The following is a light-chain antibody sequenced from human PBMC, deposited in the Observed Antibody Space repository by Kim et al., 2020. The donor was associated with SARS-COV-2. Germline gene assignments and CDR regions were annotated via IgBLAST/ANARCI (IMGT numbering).Light chain of an antibody. Sequence: GDRVTITCRASQGISTWLAWYQQKPGKAPKLLIYDASSLESGVPSRFSGSGSGTEFTLTISSLQPDDFATYYSQQYHSSSPTFGQGTKVDIK. J-gene: IGKJ1*01. CDR1: QGISTW. CDR3: QQYHSSSPT. CDR2: DAS. V-gene: IGKV1-5*01.